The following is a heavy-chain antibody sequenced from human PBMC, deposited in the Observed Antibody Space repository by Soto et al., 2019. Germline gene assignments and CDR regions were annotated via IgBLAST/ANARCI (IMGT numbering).Heavy chain of an antibody. J-gene: IGHJ4*02. Sequence: ASVKISCKASGGTFSSYAISWARQAPGQGLEWMGGIIPIFGTANYAQKFQGRVTITADESTSTAYMELSSLRSEDTAVYYCARDKGDTAMGNFDYWGQGTLVTVSS. D-gene: IGHD5-18*01. CDR1: GGTFSSYA. CDR2: IIPIFGTA. V-gene: IGHV1-69*13. CDR3: ARDKGDTAMGNFDY.